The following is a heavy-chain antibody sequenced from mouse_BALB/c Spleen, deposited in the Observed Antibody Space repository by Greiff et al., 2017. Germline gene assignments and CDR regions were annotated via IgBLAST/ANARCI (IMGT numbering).Heavy chain of an antibody. CDR3: ARGGYGNYGGFAY. CDR1: GDSITSGY. Sequence: VQLKESGPSLVKPSQTLSLTCSVTGDSITSGYWNWIRKFPGNKLEYMGYISYSGSTYYNPSLKSRISITRDTSKNQYYLQLNSVTTEDTATYYCARGGYGNYGGFAYWGQGTLVTVSA. J-gene: IGHJ3*01. CDR2: ISYSGST. D-gene: IGHD2-10*02. V-gene: IGHV3-8*02.